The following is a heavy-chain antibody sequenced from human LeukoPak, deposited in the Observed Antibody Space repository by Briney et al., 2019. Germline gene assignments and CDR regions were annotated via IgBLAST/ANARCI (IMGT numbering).Heavy chain of an antibody. Sequence: ASVKVSCKVSGYTFTSYGISWVRQAPGQGLEWMGWISAYNGNTNYAQKLQGRVTMTTDTSTSTAYMELRSLRSDDTAVYYCARDETNNWSLPIPFDYWGQGTLVTVSS. J-gene: IGHJ4*02. D-gene: IGHD1-20*01. CDR3: ARDETNNWSLPIPFDY. V-gene: IGHV1-18*01. CDR1: GYTFTSYG. CDR2: ISAYNGNT.